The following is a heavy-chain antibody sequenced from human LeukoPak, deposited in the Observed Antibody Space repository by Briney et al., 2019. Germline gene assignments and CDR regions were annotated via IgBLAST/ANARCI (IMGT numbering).Heavy chain of an antibody. CDR2: IKSKTDGGTT. J-gene: IGHJ4*02. D-gene: IGHD6-13*01. V-gene: IGHV3-15*01. CDR3: AKDLTNNPRIAAAGTVY. Sequence: GGPLRLSCAASGFTFSNAWMSWVRQAPGKGLEWVGRIKSKTDGGTTDYAAPVKGRFTISRDNSKNTLYLQMNSLRAEDTAVYYCAKDLTNNPRIAAAGTVYWGQGTLVTVSS. CDR1: GFTFSNAW.